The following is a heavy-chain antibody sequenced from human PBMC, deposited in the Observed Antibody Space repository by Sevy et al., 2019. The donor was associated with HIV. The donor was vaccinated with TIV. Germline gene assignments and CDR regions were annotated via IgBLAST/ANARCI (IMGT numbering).Heavy chain of an antibody. CDR3: ARDLRLRWSNGGHFDY. D-gene: IGHD4-17*01. CDR1: GYTFTSYG. J-gene: IGHJ4*01. Sequence: ASVKVSCKASGYTFTSYGISWVRQAPGQGLEWMGWISAYNGNTNYAQKLQGRVTMTTDTSTSTAYMELRSLRSDDTAVYYCARDLRLRWSNGGHFDYWGHGTLVTVSS. CDR2: ISAYNGNT. V-gene: IGHV1-18*01.